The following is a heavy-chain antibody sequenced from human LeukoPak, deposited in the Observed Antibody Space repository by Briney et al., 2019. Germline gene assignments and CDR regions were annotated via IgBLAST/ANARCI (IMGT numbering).Heavy chain of an antibody. V-gene: IGHV1-69*13. CDR1: GGTFSSYA. D-gene: IGHD1-26*01. Sequence: GASVKVSCKASGGTFSSYAISWVRQAPGQGLEWMGGIIPIFGTANYAQKFQGRVTITADESTSTAYMELSSLRSEDTAVYYCASVKWELPPRLYYFDYWGQGTLVTVSS. CDR2: IIPIFGTA. J-gene: IGHJ4*02. CDR3: ASVKWELPPRLYYFDY.